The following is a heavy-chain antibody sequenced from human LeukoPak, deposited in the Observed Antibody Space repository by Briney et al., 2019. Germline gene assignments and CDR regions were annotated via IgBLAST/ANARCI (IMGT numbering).Heavy chain of an antibody. CDR2: IRYDGSNK. D-gene: IGHD4-17*01. J-gene: IGHJ6*03. CDR3: AKVHGGPYGDYVYYYMDV. V-gene: IGHV3-30*02. CDR1: GFTFSSYA. Sequence: PGGSLRLSCAASGFTFSSYAMSWVRQAPGKGLEWVAFIRYDGSNKYYADSVKGRFTISRDNSKNTLYLQMNSLRAEDTAVYYCAKVHGGPYGDYVYYYMDVWGKGTTVTISS.